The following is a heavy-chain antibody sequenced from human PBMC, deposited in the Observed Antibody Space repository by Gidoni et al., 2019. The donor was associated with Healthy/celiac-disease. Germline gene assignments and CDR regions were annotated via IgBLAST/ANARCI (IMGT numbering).Heavy chain of an antibody. CDR1: GFTFSSSA. D-gene: IGHD3-10*01. Sequence: EVQLLESGGGLVQPGGSLRLSCAASGFTFSSSAMSWVRQAPGKGLEWVSAISGSGGSTYYADSVKGRFTISRDNSKNTLYLQMNSLRAEDTAVYYCAKQFPPPEITMVRGVIINRNYYGMDVWGQGTTVTVSS. V-gene: IGHV3-23*01. CDR3: AKQFPPPEITMVRGVIINRNYYGMDV. J-gene: IGHJ6*02. CDR2: ISGSGGST.